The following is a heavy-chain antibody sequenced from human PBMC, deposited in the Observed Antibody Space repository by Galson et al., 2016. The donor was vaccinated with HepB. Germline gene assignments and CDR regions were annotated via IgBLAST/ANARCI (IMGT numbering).Heavy chain of an antibody. CDR1: GFTFSGYG. J-gene: IGHJ4*02. CDR2: ISSNSNYM. V-gene: IGHV3-21*01. CDR3: ARGIPFHYFDY. D-gene: IGHD2-21*01. Sequence: SLRLSCAASGFTFSGYGMNWVRQTPAKGLEWVSSISSNSNYMYYADSVRGRFTISRDNAKNSLYLQMNSLRGEDTAVYYCARGIPFHYFDYWGQGTLVTVSS.